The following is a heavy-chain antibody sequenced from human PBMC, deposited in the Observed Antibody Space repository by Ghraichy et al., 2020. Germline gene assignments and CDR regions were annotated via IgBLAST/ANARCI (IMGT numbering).Heavy chain of an antibody. J-gene: IGHJ3*02. Sequence: SETLSLTCTVSGGSISSSSYYWGWIRQPPGKGLEWIGSIYYSGSTYYNPSLKSRVTISVDTSKNQFSLKLSSVTAADTAVYYCARLAIFGVVIIEGLDAFDIWGQGTMVTVSS. CDR1: GGSISSSSYY. V-gene: IGHV4-39*01. CDR2: IYYSGST. D-gene: IGHD3-3*01. CDR3: ARLAIFGVVIIEGLDAFDI.